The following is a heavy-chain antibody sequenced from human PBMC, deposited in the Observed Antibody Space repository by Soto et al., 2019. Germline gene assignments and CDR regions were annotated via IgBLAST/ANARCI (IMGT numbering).Heavy chain of an antibody. J-gene: IGHJ4*02. CDR1: GGSFSGYY. CDR3: SRHTGITIQDY. D-gene: IGHD3-3*01. Sequence: SETLSLTCAIYGGSFSGYYWSWLRQPPGKGLEWIGEINHSGSTNYSPSFQGHVTISADKSITTAYLHWTSLEASDTAMYYCSRHTGITIQDYWGQGTLVTVTS. CDR2: INHSGST. V-gene: IGHV4-34*01.